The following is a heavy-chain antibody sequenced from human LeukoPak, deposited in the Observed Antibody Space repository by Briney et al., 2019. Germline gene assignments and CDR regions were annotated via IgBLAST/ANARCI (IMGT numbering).Heavy chain of an antibody. CDR1: GFTFSSYA. V-gene: IGHV3-30-3*01. Sequence: GRSLRLSCAASGFTFSSYAMHRVRQAPGKGLEWVAVISYDGSNKYYADSVKGRFTISRDNSKNTLYLQMNSLRAEDTAVYYCARDRGVFSGSYPLYSFDYWGQGTLVTVSS. J-gene: IGHJ4*02. CDR2: ISYDGSNK. D-gene: IGHD1-26*01. CDR3: ARDRGVFSGSYPLYSFDY.